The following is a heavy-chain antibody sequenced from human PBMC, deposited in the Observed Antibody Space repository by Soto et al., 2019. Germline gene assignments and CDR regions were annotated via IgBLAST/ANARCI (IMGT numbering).Heavy chain of an antibody. CDR1: GYTFTGYY. CDR2: INPNSGGT. CDR3: ARDGVPGGYSYGYEDY. V-gene: IGHV1-2*02. J-gene: IGHJ4*01. Sequence: GASVKVSCKASGYTFTGYYMHWVRQAPGQGLEWMGWINPNSGGTNYAQKFQGRVTMTRDTSISTAYMELSRLRSDDTAVYYCARDGVPGGYSYGYEDYWGHGTLVTVSS. D-gene: IGHD5-18*01.